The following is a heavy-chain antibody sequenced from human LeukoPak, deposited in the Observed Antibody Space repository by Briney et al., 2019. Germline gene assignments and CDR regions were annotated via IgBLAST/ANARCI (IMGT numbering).Heavy chain of an antibody. CDR2: IRDKANSYTT. J-gene: IGHJ6*04. CDR1: GFTFSDHY. Sequence: GGSLRLSCVASGFTFSDHYMDWVRQAPGKVLEWVGRIRDKANSYTTEYAASVKGRYTISRDDSKSSLYLQMNSLKTEDTAVFYCARGASSSSPAYYHGLDVGGKGTTVTVSS. D-gene: IGHD2-2*01. V-gene: IGHV3-72*01. CDR3: ARGASSSSPAYYHGLDV.